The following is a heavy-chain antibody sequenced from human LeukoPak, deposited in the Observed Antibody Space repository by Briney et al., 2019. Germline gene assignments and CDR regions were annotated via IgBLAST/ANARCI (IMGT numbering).Heavy chain of an antibody. D-gene: IGHD3-22*01. J-gene: IGHJ4*02. CDR1: GFTFSSYW. CDR3: TTGSYDSSGYFRSLDY. CDR2: IKSKTDGGTT. Sequence: GGSLRLSCAASGFTFSSYWMSWVRQAPGKGLEWVGRIKSKTDGGTTDYAAPVKGRFTISRDDSKNTLYLQMNSLKTEDTAVYYCTTGSYDSSGYFRSLDYWGQGTLVTVSS. V-gene: IGHV3-15*01.